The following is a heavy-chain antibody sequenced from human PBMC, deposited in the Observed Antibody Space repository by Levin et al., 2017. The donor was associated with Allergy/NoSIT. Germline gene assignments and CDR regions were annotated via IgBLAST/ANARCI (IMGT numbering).Heavy chain of an antibody. CDR1: GGTFSSYT. D-gene: IGHD4-23*01. J-gene: IGHJ2*01. CDR3: AREGSPLRWSKGLWYFDL. CDR2: IIPILGIA. Sequence: ASVKVSCKASGGTFSSYTISWVRQAPGQGLEWMGRIIPILGIANYAQKFQGRVTITADKSTSTAYMELSSLRSEDTAVYYCAREGSPLRWSKGLWYFDLWGRGTLVTVSS. V-gene: IGHV1-69*04.